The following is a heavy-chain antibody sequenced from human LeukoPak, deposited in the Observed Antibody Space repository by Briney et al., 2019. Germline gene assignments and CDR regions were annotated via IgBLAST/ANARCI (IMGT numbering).Heavy chain of an antibody. D-gene: IGHD4-17*01. Sequence: SQTLSLTCAISGDSVSSNSAAWTWIRQSPSRGLEWLGRKYYRSKWSDDYAVSVKSRRTINPDTTKNQFSLHLNYVTPEDTAVYYCARGRVTTIANYYYYYIDVWGEGTTVTVSS. V-gene: IGHV6-1*01. CDR2: KYYRSKWSD. CDR3: ARGRVTTIANYYYYYIDV. J-gene: IGHJ6*03. CDR1: GDSVSSNSAA.